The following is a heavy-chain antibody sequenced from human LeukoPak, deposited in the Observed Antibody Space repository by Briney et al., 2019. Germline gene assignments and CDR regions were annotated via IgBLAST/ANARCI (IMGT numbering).Heavy chain of an antibody. CDR2: MYYSGST. D-gene: IGHD3-10*01. V-gene: IGHV4-59*01. CDR1: GGSISRYF. J-gene: IGHJ4*02. CDR3: ARDYYGSGSQDI. Sequence: SETLSLTCTVAGGSISRYFWSWIRQPPGKGLEWIGYMYYSGSTKYNPSLKSRVTISVNTSKNQFSLKMSSVTATDTAIYYCARDYYGSGSQDIWGQGTLVTVSS.